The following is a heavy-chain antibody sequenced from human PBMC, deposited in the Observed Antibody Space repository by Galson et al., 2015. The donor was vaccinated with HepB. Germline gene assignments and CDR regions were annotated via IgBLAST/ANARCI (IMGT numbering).Heavy chain of an antibody. Sequence: SVKVSCKASGYTFTGYAMHWVRQAPGQRLEWMGWINARNGNTKYSQKFQGRVTMTRDTSASTAYMELSSLRSEDTAVYYCARAGSGSIFDYWGQGTLVTGS. D-gene: IGHD3-10*01. J-gene: IGHJ4*02. V-gene: IGHV1-3*01. CDR3: ARAGSGSIFDY. CDR1: GYTFTGYA. CDR2: INARNGNT.